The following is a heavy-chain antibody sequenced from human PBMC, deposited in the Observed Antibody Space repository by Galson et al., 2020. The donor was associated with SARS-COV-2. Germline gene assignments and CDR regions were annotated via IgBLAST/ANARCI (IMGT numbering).Heavy chain of an antibody. J-gene: IGHJ1*01. Sequence: GESLKISCAASGLTFSNAWMTWVRQAPGKGLEWGGRIKNNLDGGTTDYAPPVKDRFTIARDDSENTLYLQMNSQKTEDAAIYLCTTAVYYYDSGKVGGEYFQHWGQGTLVTVSS. CDR3: TTAVYYYDSGKVGGEYFQH. CDR2: IKNNLDGGTT. D-gene: IGHD3-10*01. CDR1: GLTFSNAW. V-gene: IGHV3-15*01.